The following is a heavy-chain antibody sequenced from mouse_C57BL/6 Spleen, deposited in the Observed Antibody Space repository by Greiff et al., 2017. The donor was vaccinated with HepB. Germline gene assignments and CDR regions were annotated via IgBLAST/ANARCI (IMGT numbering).Heavy chain of an antibody. CDR1: GFTFSDYY. V-gene: IGHV5-12*01. D-gene: IGHD2-4*01. J-gene: IGHJ2*01. Sequence: EVQLVESGGGLVQPGGSLKLSCAASGFTFSDYYMYWVRQTPEKRLEWVAYISNGGGSTYYPDTVKGRFTISRYNAKNTLYLQMSRLKSEDTAMYYCARDYFDYWGQGTTLTVSS. CDR3: ARDYFDY. CDR2: ISNGGGST.